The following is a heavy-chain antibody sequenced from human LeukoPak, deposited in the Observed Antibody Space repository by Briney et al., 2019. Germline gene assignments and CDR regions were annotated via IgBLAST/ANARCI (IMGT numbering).Heavy chain of an antibody. J-gene: IGHJ6*01. Sequence: PGGSLRLSCAASGFSFSSYAMNWVRQAPGKGLEWVSAISDSGGSTYYADSVKGRFTISRDNSKNTPYLQMNSLRAEDTAVYYCEKSPSSLRSRYYGMDVWGQGTTVTVST. CDR1: GFSFSSYA. CDR2: ISDSGGST. CDR3: EKSPSSLRSRYYGMDV. D-gene: IGHD3-16*02. V-gene: IGHV3-23*01.